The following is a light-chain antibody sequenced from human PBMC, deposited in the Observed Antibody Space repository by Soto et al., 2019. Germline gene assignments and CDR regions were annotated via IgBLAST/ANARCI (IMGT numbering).Light chain of an antibody. CDR2: ESS. V-gene: IGLV2-23*03. CDR1: SSDVGSYNL. J-gene: IGLJ1*01. CDR3: CSYASSSTFGV. Sequence: QSALTQPASVSGSPGQSITISCTGTSSDVGSYNLVSWYQQHPGKAPKLMIYESSNRPSGVPNRFSGSKSGNTASLTISGLQAEDEADYYCCSYASSSTFGVFGTGTKLTVL.